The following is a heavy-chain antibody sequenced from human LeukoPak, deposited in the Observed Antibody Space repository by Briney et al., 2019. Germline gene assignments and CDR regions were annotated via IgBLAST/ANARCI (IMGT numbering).Heavy chain of an antibody. J-gene: IGHJ4*02. CDR3: ARDVEMATIDY. V-gene: IGHV4-31*03. D-gene: IGHD5-24*01. CDR1: GGSISSGGYF. CDR2: ISYSGST. Sequence: PSETLSLTCTVSGGSISSGGYFWSWIRQYPGKGLEWIGYISYSGSTYYNPILKSRVTISVDTSKNQFSLKLRSVTAADTAVYYCARDVEMATIDYWGQGTLVTVSS.